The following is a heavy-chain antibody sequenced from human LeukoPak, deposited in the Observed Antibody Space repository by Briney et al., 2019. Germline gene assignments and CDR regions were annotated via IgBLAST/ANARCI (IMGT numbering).Heavy chain of an antibody. D-gene: IGHD7-27*01. CDR3: ARGPTWGLFDY. Sequence: PPQTLSLTCAVSGGSISSGGYSWSWIRQPPGKVVGWIGSIFYSGSTYYTPSLKSRVTMSVDTSKNQFSLHLNSVTAAETAVYYCARGPTWGLFDYWGQGTLVTVSS. CDR2: IFYSGST. CDR1: GGSISSGGYS. J-gene: IGHJ4*02. V-gene: IGHV4-30-2*03.